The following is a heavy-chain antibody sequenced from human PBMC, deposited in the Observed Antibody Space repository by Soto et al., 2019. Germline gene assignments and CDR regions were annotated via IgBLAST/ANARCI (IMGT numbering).Heavy chain of an antibody. D-gene: IGHD3-10*01. CDR3: ARAFGYAFDI. V-gene: IGHV3-64*01. Sequence: GGSLRLSCASSGFTFSSYAMHWVRQAPGKGLEYVSVISSNGGSTDYANSVKGRFTISRDNSKNTLYLQMGSLRAEDMAAYYCARAFGYAFDIWGQGTMVTVSS. J-gene: IGHJ3*02. CDR1: GFTFSSYA. CDR2: ISSNGGST.